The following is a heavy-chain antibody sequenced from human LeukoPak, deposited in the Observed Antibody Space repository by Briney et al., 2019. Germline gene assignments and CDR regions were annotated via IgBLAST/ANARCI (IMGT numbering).Heavy chain of an antibody. D-gene: IGHD2-2*01. J-gene: IGHJ4*02. CDR1: GGTFSSYA. V-gene: IGHV1-69*05. CDR3: ARAGRIVVVPAAAEYYFDY. CDR2: IIPIFGTA. Sequence: ASVKVSCKASGGTFSSYAISWVRQAPGQGLEWMGGIIPIFGTANYAQKFQGRVTITTDESTSTAYMELSSLRSEDTAVYYCARAGRIVVVPAAAEYYFDYWGQGTLVTVSS.